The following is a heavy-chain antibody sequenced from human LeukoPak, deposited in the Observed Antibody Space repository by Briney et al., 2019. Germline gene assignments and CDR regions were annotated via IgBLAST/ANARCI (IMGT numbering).Heavy chain of an antibody. V-gene: IGHV4-59*01. J-gene: IGHJ6*03. D-gene: IGHD3-16*01. CDR1: GGSISSYY. Sequence: PSETLSLTCTVSGGSISSYYWSRIRQPPGKGLEWIGYIYYSGSTNYNPSLKSRVTISVDTSKNQFSLKLSSVTAADTAVYYCARAAGGYYYYYMDVWGKGTTVTVSS. CDR2: IYYSGST. CDR3: ARAAGGYYYYYMDV.